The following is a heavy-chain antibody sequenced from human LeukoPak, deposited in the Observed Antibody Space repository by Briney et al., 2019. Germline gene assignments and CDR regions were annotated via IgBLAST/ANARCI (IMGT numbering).Heavy chain of an antibody. D-gene: IGHD4-17*01. V-gene: IGHV1-2*02. CDR1: GYTFTGYY. CDR2: INPNTGDT. CDR3: ARARDYGDYVY. J-gene: IGHJ4*02. Sequence: ASVKVSCKASGYTFTGYYMHWVRQAPGQGLEWMGWINPNTGDTNYPQKFQGRVTMTRDTSISTAYMEVSRLTSDDTAVYYCARARDYGDYVYWGQGALVTVS.